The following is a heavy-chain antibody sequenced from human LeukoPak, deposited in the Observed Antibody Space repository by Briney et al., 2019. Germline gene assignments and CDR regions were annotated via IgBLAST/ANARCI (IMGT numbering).Heavy chain of an antibody. J-gene: IGHJ3*02. Sequence: PGGSLRLSCAASGFIFSSYWMTWVRQAPGKGLEWVANIKQTGSENSYVDSVKGRFTISRDNAKNSLFLQINSLRAEDTAVYYCAKDFRPYYDILTGYRPGNAFDIWGQGTMVTVSS. CDR1: GFIFSSYW. CDR2: IKQTGSEN. V-gene: IGHV3-7*03. D-gene: IGHD3-9*01. CDR3: AKDFRPYYDILTGYRPGNAFDI.